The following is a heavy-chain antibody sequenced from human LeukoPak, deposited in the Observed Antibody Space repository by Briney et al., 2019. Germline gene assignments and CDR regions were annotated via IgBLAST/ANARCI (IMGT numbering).Heavy chain of an antibody. Sequence: PGGSLRLSCAASGFTFSSYWMHWVRKAPGKGLVWVSRINSDGSSTSYADSVKGRFTISRDNAKNTLYLQMNSLRAEDTAVYYGARGWRLKWELLGNDAFDICGQGTMVTVSS. D-gene: IGHD1-26*01. CDR2: INSDGSST. J-gene: IGHJ3*02. V-gene: IGHV3-74*01. CDR3: ARGWRLKWELLGNDAFDI. CDR1: GFTFSSYW.